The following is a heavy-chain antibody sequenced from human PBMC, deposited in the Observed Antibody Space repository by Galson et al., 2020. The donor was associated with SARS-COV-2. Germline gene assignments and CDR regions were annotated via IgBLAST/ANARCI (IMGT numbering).Heavy chain of an antibody. J-gene: IGHJ3*01. V-gene: IGHV3-7*01. CDR3: ARSYYYGTGSIQM. CDR2: INQDGTET. CDR1: GFTFSSFW. D-gene: IGHD3-10*01. Sequence: GGSLRLSCAASGFTFSSFWMTWVRQAPGKGLEWVANINQDGTETYYVDSVKGRFTISRDNARNSLYLQMNSLRAEDTAVYYCARSYYYGTGSIQMWGQGTLVTVSS.